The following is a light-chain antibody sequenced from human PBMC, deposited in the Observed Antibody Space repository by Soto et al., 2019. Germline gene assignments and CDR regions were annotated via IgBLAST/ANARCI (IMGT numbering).Light chain of an antibody. J-gene: IGKJ2*01. Sequence: DIVLTQSPATLSLSPGERATLSCRAGRSVSSSLAWYQQKPGQAPRLLIYDASNRATGIPARFSGSGSGTDFTLTISSLEPEDFAVYYCQQRINWPSTFGQGTKLEIK. CDR3: QQRINWPST. V-gene: IGKV3-11*01. CDR1: RSVSSS. CDR2: DAS.